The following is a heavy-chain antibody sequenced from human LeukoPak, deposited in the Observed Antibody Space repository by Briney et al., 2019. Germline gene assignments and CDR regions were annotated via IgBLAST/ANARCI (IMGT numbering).Heavy chain of an antibody. CDR2: IYYSGST. V-gene: IGHV4-39*01. CDR1: GGSLSSSSYY. D-gene: IGHD6-19*01. CDR3: ARARYSSGWSFPLYYFDY. J-gene: IGHJ4*02. Sequence: PSETLSLTCTVSGGSLSSSSYYWGWIRQPPGKGLEWIGSIYYSGSTYYNPSLKSRVTISVDTSKNQFSLKLSSVTAADTAVYYCARARYSSGWSFPLYYFDYWGQGTLVTVSS.